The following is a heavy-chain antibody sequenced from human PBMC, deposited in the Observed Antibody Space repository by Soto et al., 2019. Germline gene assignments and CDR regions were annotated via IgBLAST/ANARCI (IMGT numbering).Heavy chain of an antibody. Sequence: PEGSLRLSCSASDMSVITNYMSWVRQAPGKGLEWVAVIYSGGTTYYADSVKGRFTISRDNSKNTLYLQMNSLRADDTAVYYCAKSGESGSPPWGQGTLVTVSS. CDR3: AKSGESGSPP. CDR2: IYSGGTT. J-gene: IGHJ5*02. D-gene: IGHD1-26*01. V-gene: IGHV3-53*01. CDR1: DMSVITNY.